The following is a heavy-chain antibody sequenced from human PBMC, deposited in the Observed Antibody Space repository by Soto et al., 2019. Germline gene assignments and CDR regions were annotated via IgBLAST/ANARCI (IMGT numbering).Heavy chain of an antibody. CDR1: GGSISSYY. Sequence: SETLSLTCTVSGGSISSYYWSWIRQPPGKGLEWIGYIYYSGSTNYNPSLKSRVTISVDTSKNQFSLKLSSVTAADTAVYYCARVEYSSSSPPVVDYWGQGTLVTVSS. D-gene: IGHD6-6*01. CDR3: ARVEYSSSSPPVVDY. V-gene: IGHV4-59*01. CDR2: IYYSGST. J-gene: IGHJ4*02.